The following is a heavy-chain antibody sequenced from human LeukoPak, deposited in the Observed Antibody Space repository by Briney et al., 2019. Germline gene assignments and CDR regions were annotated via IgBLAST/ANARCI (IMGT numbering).Heavy chain of an antibody. CDR1: GFTFSSYA. D-gene: IGHD6-13*01. CDR3: ARDGSAAAGYDAFDI. J-gene: IGHJ3*02. Sequence: GRSLRLSCAASGFTFSSYAMHWVRQAPGKGLEWVAVISYDGSNKYYADSVKGRFTISRDNPKNTLYLQMDSLRAEDTAVYYCARDGSAAAGYDAFDIWGQGTMVTVSS. V-gene: IGHV3-30-3*01. CDR2: ISYDGSNK.